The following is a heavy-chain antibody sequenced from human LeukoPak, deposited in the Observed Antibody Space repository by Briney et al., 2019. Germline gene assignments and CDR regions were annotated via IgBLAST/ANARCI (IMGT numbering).Heavy chain of an antibody. Sequence: ASVKVSCKASGYTFTSYGISWVRQAPGQGLEWMGWISDYNGNANYSQKLQGRVTMTTDTSTSTAYMELRSLRSDDTAVYYCARDLYRDSLPVSWFDPWGQGTLVTVSS. V-gene: IGHV1-18*01. CDR2: ISDYNGNA. CDR3: ARDLYRDSLPVSWFDP. D-gene: IGHD4-11*01. J-gene: IGHJ5*02. CDR1: GYTFTSYG.